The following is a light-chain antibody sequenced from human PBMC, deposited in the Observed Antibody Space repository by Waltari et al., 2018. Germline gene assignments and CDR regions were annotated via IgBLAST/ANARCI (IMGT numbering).Light chain of an antibody. Sequence: EIVLAQSPATLSLSPGETATFSCRASQSVSSYLAWYQQKPGQAPRLLIYDASNRATGIPARFSGSGSGTDFTLTISSLEPEDFAVYYCQQRSNWPRTFGQGTKVEIK. J-gene: IGKJ1*01. CDR3: QQRSNWPRT. CDR1: QSVSSY. CDR2: DAS. V-gene: IGKV3-11*01.